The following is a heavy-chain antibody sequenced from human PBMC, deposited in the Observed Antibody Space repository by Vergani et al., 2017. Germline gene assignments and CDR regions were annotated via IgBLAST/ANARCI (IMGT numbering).Heavy chain of an antibody. CDR2: IYWNDEQ. J-gene: IGHJ6*03. V-gene: IGHV2-5*04. D-gene: IGHD1-7*01. Sequence: QITLKESGPTLVKPTQTLTLTCTFSGFSLNTRGVSVAWIRQPPGKALDWLAFIYWNDEQHYSPSLNNKVTITKDTSKHQIVLTMTNMDYVDIGTYYCVYKISECGTTGCFDPFYYYYYMDVWGKGTTVTVSS. CDR3: VYKISECGTTGCFDPFYYYYYMDV. CDR1: GFSLNTRGVS.